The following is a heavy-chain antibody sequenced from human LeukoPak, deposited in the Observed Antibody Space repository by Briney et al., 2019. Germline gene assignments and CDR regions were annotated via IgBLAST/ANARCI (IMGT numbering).Heavy chain of an antibody. D-gene: IGHD5-12*01. V-gene: IGHV4-38-2*02. Sequence: SETLSLTCTVSGYSISSGYYWGWIRQPPGKGLEWIGSIYHSGSNYYNPSLKSRVTISVDTSKNQFSLKLSSVTAADTAVYYCARAESGHYYFDYWGRGTLVTVSS. CDR2: IYHSGSN. CDR3: ARAESGHYYFDY. J-gene: IGHJ4*02. CDR1: GYSISSGYY.